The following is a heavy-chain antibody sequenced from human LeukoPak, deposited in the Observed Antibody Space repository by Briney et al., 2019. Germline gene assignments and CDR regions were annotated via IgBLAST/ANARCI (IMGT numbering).Heavy chain of an antibody. V-gene: IGHV4-61*02. CDR1: GGSISRGSYH. CDR2: FYTSGTP. D-gene: IGHD1-1*01. J-gene: IGHJ4*02. Sequence: PSQTLSLTCTVSGGSISRGSYHWNWIRQPAGKGLEWIGRFYTSGTPNYNPSLKSRVTILVDTSRNQFSLKLSSVTAADTAVYYCARGTAPADPYYFDYWGQGTLVTVSS. CDR3: ARGTAPADPYYFDY.